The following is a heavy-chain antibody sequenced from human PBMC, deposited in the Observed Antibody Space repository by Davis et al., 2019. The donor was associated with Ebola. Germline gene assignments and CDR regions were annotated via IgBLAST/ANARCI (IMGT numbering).Heavy chain of an antibody. V-gene: IGHV1-18*04. CDR1: GYTFTSYG. J-gene: IGHJ4*02. D-gene: IGHD2-21*02. CDR3: ARGPAGDVVVTVPFDH. CDR2: ISGYSGNT. Sequence: ASVKVSCKASGYTFTSYGISWVRQAPGQGLEWMGWISGYSGNTNYAQKFQDRVTVTTDTSTTTVYMELRSLRSDDTALYYCARGPAGDVVVTVPFDHWGQGTLVTVSS.